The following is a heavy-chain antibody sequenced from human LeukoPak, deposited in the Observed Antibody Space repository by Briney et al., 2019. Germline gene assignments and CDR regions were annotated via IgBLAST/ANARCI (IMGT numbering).Heavy chain of an antibody. CDR2: TSYDGSNK. CDR3: AKDQGGYGDYFDY. Sequence: GGSLRLSCAASGFTFSSYGMHWVRQAPGKGLEWVAVTSYDGSNKYYADSVKGRFTISRDNSKNTLYLQMNSLRAEDTAVYYCAKDQGGYGDYFDYWGQGTLVTVSS. CDR1: GFTFSSYG. V-gene: IGHV3-30*18. D-gene: IGHD4-17*01. J-gene: IGHJ4*02.